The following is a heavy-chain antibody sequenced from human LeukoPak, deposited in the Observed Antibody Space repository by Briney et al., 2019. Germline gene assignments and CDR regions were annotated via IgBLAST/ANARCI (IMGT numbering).Heavy chain of an antibody. CDR2: ISSKSRYE. CDR1: GFTFNNYA. CDR3: AKDNPYYYDSTGYYAAGYFDL. Sequence: GGSLRLSCAASGFTFNNYAMNWVRQAPGRGLEWVSSISSKSRYEFYADSVKGRFTVSRDNAKNSLYPQMNSLRAEDTALYFCAKDNPYYYDSTGYYAAGYFDLWGRGTLVTVSS. J-gene: IGHJ2*01. V-gene: IGHV3-21*04. D-gene: IGHD3-22*01.